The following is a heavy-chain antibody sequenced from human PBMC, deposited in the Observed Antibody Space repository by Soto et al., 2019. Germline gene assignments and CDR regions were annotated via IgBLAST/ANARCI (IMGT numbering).Heavy chain of an antibody. J-gene: IGHJ4*02. D-gene: IGHD2-8*01. CDR1: GVSISSGNW. V-gene: IGHV4-4*02. Sequence: SETLSLTCAVSGVSISSGNWWTWVRQTPQRGLEYIGEIFHDGTANYYPSFERRVAISVDTSKNQFSLKLTSVTAADTAIYFFARLVYDTRLNYMYFDFWGQGALVTVSS. CDR2: IFHDGTA. CDR3: ARLVYDTRLNYMYFDF.